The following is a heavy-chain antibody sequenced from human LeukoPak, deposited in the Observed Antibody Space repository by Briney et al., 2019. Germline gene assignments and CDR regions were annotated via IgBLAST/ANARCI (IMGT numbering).Heavy chain of an antibody. V-gene: IGHV1-2*04. D-gene: IGHD6-19*01. J-gene: IGHJ4*02. CDR2: INPNSGGT. CDR1: GYTFTGYY. CDR3: ARSRRAVAGLDY. Sequence: ASVKVSCKASGYTFTGYYMHWVRQAPGQGLGWMGWINPNSGGTNYAQKFQGWVTMTRDTSISTAYMELSRLRSDDTAGYYGARSRRAVAGLDYWGQGTLVTVSS.